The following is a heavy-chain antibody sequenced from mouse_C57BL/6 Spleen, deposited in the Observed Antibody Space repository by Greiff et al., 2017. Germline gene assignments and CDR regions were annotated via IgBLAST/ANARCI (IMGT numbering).Heavy chain of an antibody. V-gene: IGHV1-39*01. Sequence: VQLKESGPELVKPGASVKISCKASGYSFTDYNMNWVKQSNGKSLEWIGVINPNYGTTSYNQKFKGKATLTVDQSSSTAYMQLNSLTSEDSAVYYCVYGSSSAWFAYWGQGTLVTVSA. D-gene: IGHD1-1*01. CDR2: INPNYGTT. CDR3: VYGSSSAWFAY. CDR1: GYSFTDYN. J-gene: IGHJ3*01.